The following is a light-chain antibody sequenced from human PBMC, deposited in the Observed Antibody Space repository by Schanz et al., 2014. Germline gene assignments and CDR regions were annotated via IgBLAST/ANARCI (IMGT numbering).Light chain of an antibody. J-gene: IGKJ1*01. CDR3: QQYASSHLT. CDR2: WAS. CDR1: QSVLYRSNNKNY. Sequence: DIVMTQSPDSLAVSLGERATIHCRSSQSVLYRSNNKNYLAWYQQKPGQPPKLLIYWASTRESGVPDRFSGSESGTDFTLTISSLQAEDFAVYYCQQYASSHLTFGQGTRVEIK. V-gene: IGKV4-1*01.